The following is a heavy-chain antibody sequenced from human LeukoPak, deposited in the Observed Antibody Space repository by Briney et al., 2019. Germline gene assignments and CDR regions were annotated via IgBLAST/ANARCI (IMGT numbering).Heavy chain of an antibody. V-gene: IGHV3-72*01. Sequence: GGSLRLSCAASGFTFSDHYMDWVRQAPGKGLEWVGRTRNKANSYTTEYAASVKGRFTISRDDSKNSLYLQMNSLKTEDTAVYYCARGWAQYYYDSSGYYILDYWGQGTLVTVSS. CDR2: TRNKANSYTT. CDR1: GFTFSDHY. J-gene: IGHJ4*02. D-gene: IGHD3-22*01. CDR3: ARGWAQYYYDSSGYYILDY.